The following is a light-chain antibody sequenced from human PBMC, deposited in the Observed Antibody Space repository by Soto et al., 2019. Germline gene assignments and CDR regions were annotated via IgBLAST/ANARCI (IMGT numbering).Light chain of an antibody. Sequence: DIQMTQSPSSLSASVGDRVTITCRASQSISNYLNWYQQKPGTAPKLLIYAAFGLQSGVPSRFSGSGSGTDFTLTISSLQPEDFATYYCQQSYSTTRTFGQGTKLEIK. CDR2: AAF. V-gene: IGKV1-39*01. J-gene: IGKJ2*01. CDR3: QQSYSTTRT. CDR1: QSISNY.